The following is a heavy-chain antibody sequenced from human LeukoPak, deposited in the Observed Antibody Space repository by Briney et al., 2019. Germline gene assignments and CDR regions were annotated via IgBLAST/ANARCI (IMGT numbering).Heavy chain of an antibody. Sequence: SVKVSCKASGGTYSSYAISWVRQAPGQGLEWMGGIIPIFGTANYAQKFQGRVTITTDESTSTAYMELSSLRSEDTAVYYCATGRQDYSNYGVYYYYMDVWGKGTTVTVSS. CDR1: GGTYSSYA. V-gene: IGHV1-69*05. CDR3: ATGRQDYSNYGVYYYYMDV. D-gene: IGHD4-11*01. CDR2: IIPIFGTA. J-gene: IGHJ6*03.